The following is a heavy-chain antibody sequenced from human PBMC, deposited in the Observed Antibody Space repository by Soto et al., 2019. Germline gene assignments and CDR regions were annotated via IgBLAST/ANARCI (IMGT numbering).Heavy chain of an antibody. CDR1: GYTFTGYY. CDR3: ARAGRSDAFDI. V-gene: IGHV1-2*04. Sequence: ASVKVSCKASGYTFTGYYMHWVRQAPGQGLEWMGWINPNSGGTNYARKFQGWVTMTRDTSISTAYMELSRLRSDDTAVYYCARAGRSDAFDIWGQGTMVTVSS. CDR2: INPNSGGT. J-gene: IGHJ3*02. D-gene: IGHD2-15*01.